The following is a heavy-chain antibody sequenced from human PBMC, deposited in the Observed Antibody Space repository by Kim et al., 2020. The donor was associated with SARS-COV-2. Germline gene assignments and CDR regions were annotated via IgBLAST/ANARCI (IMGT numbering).Heavy chain of an antibody. V-gene: IGHV3-11*04. D-gene: IGHD3-16*01. CDR2: GSTI. CDR3: VRWGDFDY. Sequence: GSTIYYADSVKGRFTISRDNAKNSLYLQMNSLRAEDTAVYYYVRWGDFDYWGQGTLVTVSS. J-gene: IGHJ4*02.